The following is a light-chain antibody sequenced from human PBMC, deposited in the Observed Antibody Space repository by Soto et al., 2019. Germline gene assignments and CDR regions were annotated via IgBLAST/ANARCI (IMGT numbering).Light chain of an antibody. Sequence: DIQMTQSPSTLSGSVGDRVTITCRASQTISSWLAWYQQKPGKAPKLLIYKACTLKSGVPSRFSGSGSGTEFTLTISSLQPDDFATYYCQHYSSYSEAFGQGTKVELK. J-gene: IGKJ1*01. CDR1: QTISSW. CDR2: KAC. CDR3: QHYSSYSEA. V-gene: IGKV1-5*03.